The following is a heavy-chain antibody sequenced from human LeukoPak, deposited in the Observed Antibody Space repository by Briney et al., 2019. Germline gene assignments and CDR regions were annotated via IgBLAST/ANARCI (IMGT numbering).Heavy chain of an antibody. CDR1: GGSISSYY. V-gene: IGHV4-59*01. CDR2: IYYSGST. CDR3: ARDHHTMVRGVMTQTIDY. J-gene: IGHJ4*02. D-gene: IGHD3-10*01. Sequence: PSETLSLTCTVSGGSISSYYWSWIRQPPGKGLEWIGYIYYSGSTNYNPSLKSRVTISVDTSKNQFSLKLSSVTAADTAVYYCARDHHTMVRGVMTQTIDYWGQGTLVTVSS.